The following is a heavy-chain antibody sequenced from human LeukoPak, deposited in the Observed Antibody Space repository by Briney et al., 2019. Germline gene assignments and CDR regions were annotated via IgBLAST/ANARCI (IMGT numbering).Heavy chain of an antibody. J-gene: IGHJ5*02. D-gene: IGHD3-22*01. CDR3: AREYDSSGYYYGPPTT. Sequence: SVKVSCKASGGTFSSYAISWVRQAPGQGLEWMGGIIPIFSTANYAQKFQGRVTITADESTSTAYMELSSLRSEDTAVYYCAREYDSSGYYYGPPTTWGQGTLVTISS. CDR1: GGTFSSYA. V-gene: IGHV1-69*13. CDR2: IIPIFSTA.